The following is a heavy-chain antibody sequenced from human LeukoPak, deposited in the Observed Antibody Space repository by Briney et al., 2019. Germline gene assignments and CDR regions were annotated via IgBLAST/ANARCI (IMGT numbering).Heavy chain of an antibody. V-gene: IGHV7-4-1*02. CDR1: GYTFTSYA. CDR2: INTNTGNP. CDR3: ARGEWNTIFGVVIGENLFDP. J-gene: IGHJ5*02. Sequence: ASVKVSCKASGYTFTSYAMNWVRQATGQGLEWMGWINTNTGNPTYAQGFTGRFVFSLDTSVSTAYLQISSLKAEDTAVYYCARGEWNTIFGVVIGENLFDPWGQGTLVTVSS. D-gene: IGHD3-3*01.